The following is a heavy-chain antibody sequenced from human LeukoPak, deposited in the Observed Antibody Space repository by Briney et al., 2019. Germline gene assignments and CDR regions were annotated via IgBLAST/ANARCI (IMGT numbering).Heavy chain of an antibody. V-gene: IGHV3-30-3*01. CDR3: AREGGWELLGWFDP. CDR1: GFTFSSYA. CDR2: ISYDGSNK. Sequence: GGSLRLSCAASGFTFSSYAMHWVRQAPGKGLEWVAVISYDGSNKYYADSVKGRFTISRDNSKNTLYLQMNSLRAEDTAVYYCAREGGWELLGWFDPWGQGTLVTVSS. D-gene: IGHD1-26*01. J-gene: IGHJ5*02.